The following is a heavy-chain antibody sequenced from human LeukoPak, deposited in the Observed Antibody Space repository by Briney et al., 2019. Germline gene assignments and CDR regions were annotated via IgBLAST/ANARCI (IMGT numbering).Heavy chain of an antibody. CDR3: ARGGWGYCSSTSCPPTYGMDV. D-gene: IGHD2-2*01. V-gene: IGHV1-18*01. CDR1: GYTFTSYG. J-gene: IGHJ6*02. CDR2: ISAYNGNT. Sequence: ASVKVSCKASGYTFTSYGISWVRQAPGQGLEWMGWISAYNGNTNYAQKLQGRVTMTTDTSTSTAYMELRSLRSDDTAVYYCARGGWGYCSSTSCPPTYGMDVWGQGTTVTVSS.